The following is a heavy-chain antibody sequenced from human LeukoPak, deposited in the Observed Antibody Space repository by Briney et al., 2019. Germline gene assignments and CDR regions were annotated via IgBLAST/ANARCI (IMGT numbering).Heavy chain of an antibody. Sequence: GGSLRLSCAASGFTFTTYAINWVRQAPGKGLEWVSGISGDGDKAYYADSVNGRFTISRDNSRNAVSLHMSSLRAEDTALYYCAKDLALAGTGGGFDAWGQGTRVAVSS. CDR3: AKDLALAGTGGGFDA. J-gene: IGHJ3*01. CDR1: GFTFTTYA. V-gene: IGHV3-23*01. D-gene: IGHD6-19*01. CDR2: ISGDGDKA.